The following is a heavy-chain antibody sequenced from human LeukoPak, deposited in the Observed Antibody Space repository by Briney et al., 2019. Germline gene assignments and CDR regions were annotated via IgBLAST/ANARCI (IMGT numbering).Heavy chain of an antibody. CDR3: ARLNRTTMIVVVRNAFDI. CDR1: GGSFSGYY. D-gene: IGHD3-22*01. CDR2: INHSGST. J-gene: IGHJ3*02. Sequence: SETLSLTCAVYGGSFSGYYWSWIRQPPGKELEWIGEINHSGSTNYNPSLKSRVTISVDASKNQFSLKLSSVTAADTAVYYCARLNRTTMIVVVRNAFDIWGQGTMVTASS. V-gene: IGHV4-34*01.